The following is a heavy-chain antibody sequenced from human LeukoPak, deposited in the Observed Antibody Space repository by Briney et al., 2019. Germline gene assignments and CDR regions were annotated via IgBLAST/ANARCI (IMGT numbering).Heavy chain of an antibody. J-gene: IGHJ5*02. CDR3: ARASSRFTYYDFWSGYYWFDP. D-gene: IGHD3-3*01. CDR2: IIPIFGTT. V-gene: IGHV1-69*06. CDR1: GGTFSSYS. Sequence: GASVKVSCKASGGTFSSYSINWVRQAPGLGLEWMGGIIPIFGTTNYAQRFQDRVTITADKSTSTAFLELSSLRSEDTAVYYCARASSRFTYYDFWSGYYWFDPWGQGTLVTVSS.